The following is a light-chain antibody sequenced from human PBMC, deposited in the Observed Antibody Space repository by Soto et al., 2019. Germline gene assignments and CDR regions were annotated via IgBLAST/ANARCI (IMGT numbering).Light chain of an antibody. Sequence: DIQMTQSPSSVSASVGDRVTITCRARQSISSWLAWYQQKPGKAPKLLIYAASSLQSGVPSRFSGSGSGTDFTLTISSLQPEDFVTYYCQQANSFLPLTFGGGTKVEIK. V-gene: IGKV1-12*01. J-gene: IGKJ4*01. CDR2: AAS. CDR3: QQANSFLPLT. CDR1: QSISSW.